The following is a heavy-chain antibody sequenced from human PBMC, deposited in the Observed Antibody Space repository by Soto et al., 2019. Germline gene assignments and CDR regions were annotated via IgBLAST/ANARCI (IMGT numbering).Heavy chain of an antibody. CDR2: INSDGSST. V-gene: IGHV3-74*01. Sequence: EVQLVESGGGLVQPGGSLRLSCAASGFTFSSYWMHWVRQAPGKGLVWVSRINSDGSSTSYADSVKGRFTISRDNAKNTLYLQMNSLRAEDTAVYYCVRGFGGYDSYYYYYMDVWGKGTTVTVSS. CDR1: GFTFSSYW. CDR3: VRGFGGYDSYYYYYMDV. J-gene: IGHJ6*03. D-gene: IGHD5-12*01.